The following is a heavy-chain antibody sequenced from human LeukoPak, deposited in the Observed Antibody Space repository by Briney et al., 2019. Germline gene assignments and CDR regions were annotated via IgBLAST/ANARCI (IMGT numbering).Heavy chain of an antibody. Sequence: PSETLSLTCTVSGGSISSYYWSWIRQPPGKGLEWIGYIYYSGSTNYNPSLKSRVTISVDTSKNQFSLKLSSVTAADTAVYYCARGGRDLQWLVLGPYDYWGQGTLVTVSS. CDR3: ARGGRDLQWLVLGPYDY. D-gene: IGHD6-19*01. CDR2: IYYSGST. V-gene: IGHV4-59*01. J-gene: IGHJ4*02. CDR1: GGSISSYY.